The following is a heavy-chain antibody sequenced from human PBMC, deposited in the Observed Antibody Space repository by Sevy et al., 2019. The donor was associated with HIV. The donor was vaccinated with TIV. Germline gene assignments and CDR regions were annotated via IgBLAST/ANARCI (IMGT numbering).Heavy chain of an antibody. D-gene: IGHD6-19*01. Sequence: GGSLRLSCVASGFTFSNYAMSWVRQAPGKGLEWVSAVSGGGGSTYYADSVKGRFTISGDNSKNTLYLQMDSLGAEDTAVYYCAKMYSSGWYQRWGWFDPWGQGTLVTVSS. J-gene: IGHJ5*02. CDR1: GFTFSNYA. CDR3: AKMYSSGWYQRWGWFDP. CDR2: VSGGGGST. V-gene: IGHV3-23*01.